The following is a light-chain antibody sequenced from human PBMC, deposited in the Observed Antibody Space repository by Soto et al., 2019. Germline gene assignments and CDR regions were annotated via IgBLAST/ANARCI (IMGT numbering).Light chain of an antibody. J-gene: IGKJ5*01. CDR2: DAS. CDR1: QSIAGY. V-gene: IGKV3-11*01. Sequence: EIVLTQSPATLSLSPGERATLSCRASQSIAGYLAWYQKKPGQAPRLLIYDASKRAAGVPARFSGSGSGTDFTLTISILEPEDFAVYYCKQRSSWPITFGQGTRLESK. CDR3: KQRSSWPIT.